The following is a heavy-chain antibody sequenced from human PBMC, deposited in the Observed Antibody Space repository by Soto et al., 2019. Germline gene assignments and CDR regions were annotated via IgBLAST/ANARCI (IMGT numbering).Heavy chain of an antibody. CDR3: AKGLLNGRWYAAD. J-gene: IGHJ4*02. D-gene: IGHD6-13*01. V-gene: IGHV3-23*01. CDR1: GFTFTNCV. CDR2: ITTNGHT. Sequence: EVHLLESGGVLVQPGESLRLSCETSGFTFTNCVMTWVRQPPGKRLEWVSVITTNGHTDYADSVKGRFTISRDNSKKTEYLQMNIPRAEDTAIYYCAKGLLNGRWYAADWGQGALVTVSA.